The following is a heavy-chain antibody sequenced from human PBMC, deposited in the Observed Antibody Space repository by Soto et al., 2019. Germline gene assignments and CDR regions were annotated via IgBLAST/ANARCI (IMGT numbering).Heavy chain of an antibody. CDR1: GFTFGIYA. V-gene: IGHV3-23*01. Sequence: PGGSLRLSCAASGFTFGIYAMSWVRQAPGKGLEWVSSISCSGGGIYYAHSVKGRFTIYRDKTKNTLDLQMNSLRAEDTAVYHCARVAPEYSSTPRRFDFWGQGTLVTVSS. D-gene: IGHD6-13*01. CDR3: ARVAPEYSSTPRRFDF. J-gene: IGHJ4*02. CDR2: ISCSGGGI.